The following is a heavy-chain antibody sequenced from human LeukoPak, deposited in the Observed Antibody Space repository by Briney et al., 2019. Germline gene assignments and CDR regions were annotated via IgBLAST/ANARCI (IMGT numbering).Heavy chain of an antibody. CDR1: GFTVSSTY. CDR2: INSGNTI. J-gene: IGHJ4*02. D-gene: IGHD6-13*01. CDR3: ARARIAAAGHFDY. V-gene: IGHV3-53*05. Sequence: GGSLRLSCAASGFTVSSTYMSWVRQAPGKGLEWVSLINSGNTIYYADSVKGRFTISRDNSKNTLYLQMNSLRAEDTAVYYCARARIAAAGHFDYWGQGTLVTVSS.